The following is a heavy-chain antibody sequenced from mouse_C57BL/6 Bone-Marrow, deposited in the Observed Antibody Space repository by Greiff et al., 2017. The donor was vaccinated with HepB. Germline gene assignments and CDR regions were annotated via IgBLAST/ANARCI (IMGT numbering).Heavy chain of an antibody. Sequence: EVKLMESGGGLVQPGGSMKLSCVASGFTFSNYWMNWVRQSPEKGFEWVAQIRLKSDNYATHYAESVKWRFSIASDDSKSSVYLQMNNLRAEDTGIYYCTSTTVVADYWGQGTTLTVSS. J-gene: IGHJ2*01. CDR1: GFTFSNYW. D-gene: IGHD1-1*01. CDR2: IRLKSDNYAT. CDR3: TSTTVVADY. V-gene: IGHV6-3*01.